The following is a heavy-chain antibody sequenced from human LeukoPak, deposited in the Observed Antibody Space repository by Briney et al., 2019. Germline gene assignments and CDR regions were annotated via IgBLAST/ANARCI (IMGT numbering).Heavy chain of an antibody. Sequence: GRSLRLSCAASGFTLSTYTMHWVRQAPGKGLEWVAVISYDGGDKYYADSVKGRFTISRDNSKNTLYLQMDSLRAEDTAVYYCARDGKSEYYFDSWGQGTLVSVSS. CDR2: ISYDGGDK. CDR3: ARDGKSEYYFDS. CDR1: GFTLSTYT. V-gene: IGHV3-30*04. J-gene: IGHJ4*02. D-gene: IGHD1-26*01.